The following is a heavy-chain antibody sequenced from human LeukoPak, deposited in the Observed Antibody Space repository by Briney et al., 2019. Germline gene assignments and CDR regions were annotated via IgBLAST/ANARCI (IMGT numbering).Heavy chain of an antibody. Sequence: QAGGSLRLSCAASGFTFSSYAMSWVRQAPAKGLEWVSAISGSGGSTYYADSVKGRFTISRDNSKNTVYLQMNSLRAEDTAVYYCAKGGAGGYSYYYYYYIDVWGKGTTVTISS. CDR2: ISGSGGST. CDR3: AKGGAGGYSYYYYYYIDV. J-gene: IGHJ6*03. CDR1: GFTFSSYA. V-gene: IGHV3-23*01. D-gene: IGHD5-18*01.